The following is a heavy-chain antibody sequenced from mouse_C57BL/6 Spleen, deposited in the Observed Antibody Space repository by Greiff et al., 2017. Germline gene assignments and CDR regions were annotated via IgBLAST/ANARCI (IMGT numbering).Heavy chain of an antibody. CDR3: ARDRDYGSSYDYAMDY. D-gene: IGHD1-1*01. V-gene: IGHV3-6*01. CDR2: ISYDGSN. Sequence: EVKVEESGPGLVKPSQSLSLTCSVTGYSITSGYYWNWIRQFPGNKLEWMGYISYDGSNNYNPSLKNRISITRDTSKNQFFLKLNSVTTEDTATYYCARDRDYGSSYDYAMDYWGQGTSVTVSS. CDR1: GYSITSGYY. J-gene: IGHJ4*01.